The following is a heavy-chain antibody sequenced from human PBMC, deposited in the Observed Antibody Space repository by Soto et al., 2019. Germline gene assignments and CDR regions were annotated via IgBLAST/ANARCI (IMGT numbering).Heavy chain of an antibody. CDR2: IYYSGST. CDR3: ARHIPYHFWSGYGNAFDI. Sequence: SETLSLTCTVSGGSISSSSYYWGWIRQPPGKGLEWIGSIYYSGSTYYNPSLKSRVTISVDTSKNQFSLKLSSVTAADTAVYYCARHIPYHFWSGYGNAFDIWGQGTMVTVSS. CDR1: GGSISSSSYY. J-gene: IGHJ3*02. D-gene: IGHD3-3*01. V-gene: IGHV4-39*01.